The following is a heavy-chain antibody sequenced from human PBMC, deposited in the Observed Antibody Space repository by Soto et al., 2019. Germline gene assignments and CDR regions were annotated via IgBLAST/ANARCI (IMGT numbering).Heavy chain of an antibody. CDR2: INHLTTT. Sequence: SETLSLTCAVYGGSFSSYHWSWIRQTPGKGLEWIGEINHLTTTNYNPSLKSRVIISLDTPKNQFSLKLSSVTAADTAIYYCARGYDTALAPIFWGQGILVTVSS. CDR3: ARGYDTALAPIF. J-gene: IGHJ4*02. D-gene: IGHD5-18*01. CDR1: GGSFSSYH. V-gene: IGHV4-34*01.